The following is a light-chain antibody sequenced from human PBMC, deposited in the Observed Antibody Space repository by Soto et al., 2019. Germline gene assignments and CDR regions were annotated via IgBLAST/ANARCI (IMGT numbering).Light chain of an antibody. CDR1: QTVNNNY. CDR2: GAS. Sequence: EIVLTQPPGPLSVSPGDRVTLSCRASQTVNNNYLAWYQQKPGQAPRLLIYGASTPATGTPARFSGSGSGTHFTLTVSRLEPEDLAVYYCQQYGGSAPWTFGPGTKVDIK. J-gene: IGKJ1*01. V-gene: IGKV3-20*01. CDR3: QQYGGSAPWT.